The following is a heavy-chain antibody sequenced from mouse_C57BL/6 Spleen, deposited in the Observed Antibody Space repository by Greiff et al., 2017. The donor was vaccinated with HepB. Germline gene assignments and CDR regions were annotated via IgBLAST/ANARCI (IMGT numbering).Heavy chain of an antibody. CDR1: GYTFTSYW. CDR2: IYPGSGST. V-gene: IGHV1-55*01. Sequence: QVQLKQPGAELVKPGASVKMSCKASGYTFTSYWITWVKQRPGQGLEWIGDIYPGSGSTNYNEKFKSKATLTVDTSSSTAYMQLSSLTSEDSAVYYCASNYGSSLWDYWGQGTSVTVSS. CDR3: ASNYGSSLWDY. J-gene: IGHJ4*01. D-gene: IGHD1-1*01.